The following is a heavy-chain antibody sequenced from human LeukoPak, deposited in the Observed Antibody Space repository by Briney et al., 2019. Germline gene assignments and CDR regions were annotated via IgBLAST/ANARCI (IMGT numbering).Heavy chain of an antibody. Sequence: GRSLRLSCAASGFTFSSYGMHWVRQAPGKGLEWVAVISYDGSNKCYADSVKGRFTISRDNSKNTLYLQMNSLRAEDTAVYYCAKDRPRTRYYDSSGSPDYWGQGTLVTVSS. CDR3: AKDRPRTRYYDSSGSPDY. CDR1: GFTFSSYG. V-gene: IGHV3-30*18. D-gene: IGHD3-22*01. CDR2: ISYDGSNK. J-gene: IGHJ4*02.